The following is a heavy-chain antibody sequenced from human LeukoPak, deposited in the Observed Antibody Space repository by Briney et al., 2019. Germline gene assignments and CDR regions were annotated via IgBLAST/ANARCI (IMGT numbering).Heavy chain of an antibody. CDR1: GFTFSSYW. CDR3: ARPKTNNYASPFEC. Sequence: SGGSLRLSCAAFGFTFSSYWMSWVRQAPGKGLEWVANIKQDGSEKYYVDSVKGRFTISRDNAKNSLYLQVNSLRAEDTAVYYCARPKTNNYASPFECWGQGTLVTVSS. V-gene: IGHV3-7*01. D-gene: IGHD2-8*01. CDR2: IKQDGSEK. J-gene: IGHJ4*02.